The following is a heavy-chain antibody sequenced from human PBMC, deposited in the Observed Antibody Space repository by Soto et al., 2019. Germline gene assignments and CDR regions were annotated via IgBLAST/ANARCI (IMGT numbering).Heavy chain of an antibody. CDR3: AREKTSYGMDV. J-gene: IGHJ6*02. CDR1: GYTFTSYD. CDR2: MNPNSGNT. V-gene: IGHV1-8*01. Sequence: QVQLVQSGAEVKKPGASVKVSCKASGYTFTSYDINWVRQATGQGLEWMGLMNPNSGNTGYAQKFQGRVTLTMNTSISTAYMELSSLRYEDTAVYYCAREKTSYGMDVWGQGTTVTVSS.